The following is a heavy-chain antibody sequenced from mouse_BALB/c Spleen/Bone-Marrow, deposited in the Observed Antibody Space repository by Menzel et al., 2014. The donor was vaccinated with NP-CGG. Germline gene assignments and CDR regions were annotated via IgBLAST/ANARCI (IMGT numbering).Heavy chain of an antibody. CDR3: ARGGISVDY. Sequence: VQLQQSGAELVKPGASVKLSCKASGYTFTSYWMHWVKQRPGQGLEWIGEINPSNGRTNYNEKFKSKATLTVDKSSSTAYMQLSSLTSEDSAVYYCARGGISVDYWGQGTTLTVSS. CDR2: INPSNGRT. CDR1: GYTFTSYW. V-gene: IGHV1S81*02. J-gene: IGHJ2*01.